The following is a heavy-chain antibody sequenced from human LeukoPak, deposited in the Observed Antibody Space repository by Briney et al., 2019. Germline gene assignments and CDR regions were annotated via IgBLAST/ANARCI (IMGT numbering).Heavy chain of an antibody. CDR2: IYYSGST. V-gene: IGHV4-59*01. J-gene: IGHJ4*02. CDR1: GGSISSYH. CDR3: ARDGGYCSGGSCYSGFDY. D-gene: IGHD2-15*01. Sequence: SETLSLTCTVSGGSISSYHWSWIRQPPGKGLEWIGYIYYSGSTNYNPSLKSRVTISVDTSKNQFSLKLSSVTAADTAVYYCARDGGYCSGGSCYSGFDYWGQGTLVTVSS.